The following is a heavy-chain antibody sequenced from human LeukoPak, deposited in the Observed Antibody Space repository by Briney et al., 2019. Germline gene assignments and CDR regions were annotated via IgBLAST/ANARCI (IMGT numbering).Heavy chain of an antibody. D-gene: IGHD6-19*01. J-gene: IGHJ4*02. CDR2: ISGSGGST. CDR1: GFTFSSYA. CDR3: AKGAGAVGPGGTLFDY. Sequence: GGSLRLSCAASGFTFSSYAMSWVRQAPGKGLDWVSAISGSGGSTYYADSVKGRFTISRDNSKNTLYLQMNSLRAEDTAVYYCAKGAGAVGPGGTLFDYWGQGTLVTVSS. V-gene: IGHV3-23*01.